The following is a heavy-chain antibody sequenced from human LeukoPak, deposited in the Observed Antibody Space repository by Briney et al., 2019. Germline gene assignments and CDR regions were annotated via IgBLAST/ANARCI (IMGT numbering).Heavy chain of an antibody. D-gene: IGHD2-21*01. V-gene: IGHV4-4*07. J-gene: IGHJ6*03. CDR2: IYTSGST. Sequence: PSETLSLTCTVPGGSISSYYWSWIRQPAGKGLEWIGRIYTSGSTNYNPSLKSRVTMSVGTSKIQFSLKLSSVTAADTAVYYCANGHRAFGEVDSYYYMDVWGKGTTVTVSS. CDR1: GGSISSYY. CDR3: ANGHRAFGEVDSYYYMDV.